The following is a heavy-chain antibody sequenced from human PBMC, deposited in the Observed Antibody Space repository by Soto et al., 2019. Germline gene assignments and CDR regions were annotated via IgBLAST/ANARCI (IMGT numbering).Heavy chain of an antibody. CDR3: ARRQLVSWGPFDY. D-gene: IGHD6-6*01. J-gene: IGHJ4*02. V-gene: IGHV1-18*01. CDR1: GYTFTNYG. CDR2: INTYNGNT. Sequence: QVQLVQSGAEVKKPGASVKVSCKASGYTFTNYGLSWVRQAPGQGLEWMGWINTYNGNTDYAQKVQGRVTMTTDTSTTTAFMELRSLRSDDTAVYHCARRQLVSWGPFDYWGQGTLVTVSS.